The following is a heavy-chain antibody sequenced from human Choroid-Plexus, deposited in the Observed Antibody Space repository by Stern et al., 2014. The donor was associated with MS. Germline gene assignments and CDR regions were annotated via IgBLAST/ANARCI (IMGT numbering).Heavy chain of an antibody. CDR3: AKDRQWSTYFFDY. D-gene: IGHD2-15*01. CDR2: ISYDGSDK. CDR1: GFTFSNFG. Sequence: LQPGRPLILSCAASGFTFSNFGMPWVRQAPGKGLEWVALISYDGSDKYYADSVKGRFTIFRDNSKNTLYMHMNSLRAEDTAVYYCAKDRQWSTYFFDYWGQGSLVTVSS. J-gene: IGHJ4*02. V-gene: IGHV3-30*18.